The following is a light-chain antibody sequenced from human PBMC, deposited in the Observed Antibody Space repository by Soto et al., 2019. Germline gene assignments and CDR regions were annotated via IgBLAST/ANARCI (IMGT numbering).Light chain of an antibody. V-gene: IGKV1-6*01. CDR2: AAS. J-gene: IGKJ1*01. CDR1: QGIRND. Sequence: AIQMTKSPSSLSASVGDRVTITCRASQGIRNDLGWYQQKPGKAPKLLIYAASSLQSGVPSRFSGSGSGTDFTLTIISLQPEDFATYYCLQDYNYPWTFGQGTKVEIK. CDR3: LQDYNYPWT.